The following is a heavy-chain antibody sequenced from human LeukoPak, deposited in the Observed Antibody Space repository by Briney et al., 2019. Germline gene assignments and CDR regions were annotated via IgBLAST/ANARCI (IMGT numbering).Heavy chain of an antibody. V-gene: IGHV3-20*04. D-gene: IGHD5-18*01. CDR2: INWNGGST. Sequence: GILRLSCAASGFTFDDYGMSWVRQAPGKGLEWVSGINWNGGSTCYADSVKGRFTISRDNAKNSLYLQMNSLRAEDTALYYCARGTLYSYAFDIWGQGTMVTVSS. J-gene: IGHJ3*02. CDR1: GFTFDDYG. CDR3: ARGTLYSYAFDI.